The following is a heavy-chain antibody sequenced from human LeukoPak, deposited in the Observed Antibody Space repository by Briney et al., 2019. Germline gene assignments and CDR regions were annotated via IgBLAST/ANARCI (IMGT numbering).Heavy chain of an antibody. Sequence: PSETLSLTCTVSGGSISSYYWSWIRQPAVKVLEWIGRIYTSGSTNYNPSLKSRVTMSVDTSKNQFSLKLSSVTAADTAVYYCTGHYYDRSGSYNFPYYFDYWGQGTLVTVSS. CDR3: TGHYYDRSGSYNFPYYFDY. D-gene: IGHD3-22*01. V-gene: IGHV4-4*07. CDR2: IYTSGST. CDR1: GGSISSYY. J-gene: IGHJ4*02.